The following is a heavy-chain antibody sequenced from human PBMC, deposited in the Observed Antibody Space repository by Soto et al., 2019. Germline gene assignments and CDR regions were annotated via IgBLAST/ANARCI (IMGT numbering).Heavy chain of an antibody. CDR2: IYHSGST. V-gene: IGHV4-59*08. D-gene: IGHD2-15*01. CDR1: GGSITDYY. CDR3: ARHYCSSGKCYYFDA. J-gene: IGHJ4*02. Sequence: QVQLQESGPGLVTSSETLSLTCSVSGGSITDYYWTWIRQSPGKGLEWIGNIYHSGSTRYNPSLTGRRTVSVDTSKNQFSLTLISVTAADTAVYYCARHYCSSGKCYYFDAWGQGTLVTVSS.